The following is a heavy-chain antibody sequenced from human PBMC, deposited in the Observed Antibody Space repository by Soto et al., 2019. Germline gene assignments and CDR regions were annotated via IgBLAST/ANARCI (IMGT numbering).Heavy chain of an antibody. D-gene: IGHD6-13*01. CDR2: IDPSDSYT. J-gene: IGHJ4*02. Sequence: PGESLKISCKGSGYSFTSYWISWVRQMPGKGLEWMGRIDPSDSYTNYSPSFQGHVTISADKSISTAYLQWSSLKASDTAMYYCARHRDSSSWFDYWGQGTLVTVSS. CDR1: GYSFTSYW. V-gene: IGHV5-10-1*01. CDR3: ARHRDSSSWFDY.